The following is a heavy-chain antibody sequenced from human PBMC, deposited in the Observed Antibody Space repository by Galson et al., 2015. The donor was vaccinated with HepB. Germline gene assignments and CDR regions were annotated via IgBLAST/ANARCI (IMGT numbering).Heavy chain of an antibody. V-gene: IGHV3-30-3*01. CDR1: GFTFSSYA. CDR2: ISYDGSNK. CDR3: ARGRHYGSGSYDAFDI. D-gene: IGHD3-10*01. Sequence: LRLSCAASGFTFSSYAMHWVRQAPGKGLEWVAVISYDGSNKYYADSVKGRFTISRDNSKNTLYLQMNSLRAEDTAVYYCARGRHYGSGSYDAFDIWGQGTMVTVSS. J-gene: IGHJ3*02.